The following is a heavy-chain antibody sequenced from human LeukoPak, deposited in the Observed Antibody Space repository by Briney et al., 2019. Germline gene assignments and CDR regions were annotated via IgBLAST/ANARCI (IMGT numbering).Heavy chain of an antibody. CDR2: IIPILGIA. J-gene: IGHJ4*02. CDR3: AGGEGGGSSWYFGY. V-gene: IGHV1-69*04. Sequence: ASVKVSCKASGGTFSSYAISWVRQAPGQGLEWMGRIIPILGIANYAQKFQGRVTITADKSTSTAYMELSSLRSEDTAVYYCAGGEGGGSSWYFGYWGQGTLVTVSS. CDR1: GGTFSSYA. D-gene: IGHD6-13*01.